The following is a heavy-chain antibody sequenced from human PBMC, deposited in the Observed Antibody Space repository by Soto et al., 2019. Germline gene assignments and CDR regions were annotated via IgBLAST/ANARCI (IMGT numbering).Heavy chain of an antibody. Sequence: ASVKVSCKASGYTFTSYGISWVRQAPGQGLEWMGWISAYNGNTNYAQKLQGRVTMTTDTSTSTAYMELSSLRSEDTAVYYCARTTVTTIGYWYFDLWGRGTLVTVSS. V-gene: IGHV1-18*04. D-gene: IGHD4-17*01. J-gene: IGHJ2*01. CDR2: ISAYNGNT. CDR3: ARTTVTTIGYWYFDL. CDR1: GYTFTSYG.